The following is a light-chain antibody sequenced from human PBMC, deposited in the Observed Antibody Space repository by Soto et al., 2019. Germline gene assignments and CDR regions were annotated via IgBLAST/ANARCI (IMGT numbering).Light chain of an antibody. CDR3: QQYNNWPQLT. J-gene: IGKJ4*01. CDR1: QRISSN. V-gene: IGKV3D-15*01. CDR2: DAS. Sequence: EIVMTQSPATLSVSPGERATLYCKASQRISSNLAWYQQKPGQAPRLLIYDASSRATGVPDRFSGSGSGTEFTLTISSLQPEDFAVYYCQQYNNWPQLTFGGGTKVDIK.